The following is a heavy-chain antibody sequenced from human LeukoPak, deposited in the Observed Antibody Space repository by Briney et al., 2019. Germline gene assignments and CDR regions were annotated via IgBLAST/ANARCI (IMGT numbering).Heavy chain of an antibody. CDR2: INSDGSST. Sequence: GGSLRLSCAASGFTFSTYWMHWVRQAPGTGLVWVSLINSDGSSTNYADSVKGRFTISRDNSKNTLYLQMNSLRAEDTAVYYCAKQVDYGSGSRLTNWGQGTLVTDSS. V-gene: IGHV3-74*01. D-gene: IGHD3-10*01. J-gene: IGHJ4*02. CDR1: GFTFSTYW. CDR3: AKQVDYGSGSRLTN.